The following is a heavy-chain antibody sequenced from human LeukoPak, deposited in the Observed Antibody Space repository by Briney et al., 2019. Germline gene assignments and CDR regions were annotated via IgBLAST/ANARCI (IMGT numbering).Heavy chain of an antibody. CDR1: GFTFSSYA. Sequence: PGGPLRLSCSASGFTFSSYAMYWVRQAPGKGLEFVSGINSNGGSTYYAASVKGRFIISRDNSKNTLYLQMSSLRGEDTAVYYCVKVTSSSGGDCWGQGTLVTVSS. CDR2: INSNGGST. V-gene: IGHV3-64D*09. CDR3: VKVTSSSGGDC. D-gene: IGHD6-19*01. J-gene: IGHJ4*02.